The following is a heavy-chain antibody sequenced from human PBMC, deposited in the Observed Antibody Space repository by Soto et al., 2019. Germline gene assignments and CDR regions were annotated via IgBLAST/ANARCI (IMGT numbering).Heavy chain of an antibody. V-gene: IGHV4-34*01. Sequence: SETLSLTCAVYGGSFSGYYWNLIRQPPGKGLEWIGEINHSGSTNYNPSLKSRVTISVDTSKNQFSLQLNSVTPEDTAVYYCARAAYSGSYQGYFDYWGQGTLVTVSS. D-gene: IGHD1-26*01. CDR2: INHSGST. CDR3: ARAAYSGSYQGYFDY. J-gene: IGHJ4*02. CDR1: GGSFSGYY.